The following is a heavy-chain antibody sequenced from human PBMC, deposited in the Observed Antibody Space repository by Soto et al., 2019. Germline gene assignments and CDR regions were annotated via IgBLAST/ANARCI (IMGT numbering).Heavy chain of an antibody. CDR2: IYYSGST. J-gene: IGHJ4*02. CDR3: ARDDRVGATDY. Sequence: QVQLQESGPGLVKPSQTLSLTCTVSGGSISSGGYSWNWICQHPGKGLEWIGYIYYSGSTHYNPSLKSRVTISVDTSKNQFSLKLSSVTAADTAVYYCARDDRVGATDYWGQGTLVTVSS. D-gene: IGHD1-26*01. CDR1: GGSISSGGYS. V-gene: IGHV4-31*03.